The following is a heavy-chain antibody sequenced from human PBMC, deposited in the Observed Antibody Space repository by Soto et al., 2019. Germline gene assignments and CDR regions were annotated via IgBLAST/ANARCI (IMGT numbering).Heavy chain of an antibody. V-gene: IGHV3-33*01. CDR1: GFTFSSYG. Sequence: PGGSLRLSCAASGFTFSSYGMHWVRQAPGKGLEWVAVIWYDGSNKYYADSVKGRFTISRDNSKNTLYLQMNSLRAEDTAVYYCARDLSPQLRSLDYWGQGTLVTVSS. J-gene: IGHJ4*02. CDR2: IWYDGSNK. CDR3: ARDLSPQLRSLDY. D-gene: IGHD5-12*01.